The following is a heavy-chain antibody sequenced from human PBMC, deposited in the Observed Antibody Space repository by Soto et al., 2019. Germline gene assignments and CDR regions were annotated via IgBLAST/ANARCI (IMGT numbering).Heavy chain of an antibody. Sequence: SETLSLTCTVSGGSFSSSSYYWGWIRQPPGKGLEWIGSIYYSGSTNYNPSLKSRVTISVDTSKNQFSLKLSSVTAADTAVYYCARVYGDCFDYWGQGTLVTVSS. V-gene: IGHV4-39*07. J-gene: IGHJ4*02. D-gene: IGHD4-17*01. CDR3: ARVYGDCFDY. CDR2: IYYSGST. CDR1: GGSFSSSSYY.